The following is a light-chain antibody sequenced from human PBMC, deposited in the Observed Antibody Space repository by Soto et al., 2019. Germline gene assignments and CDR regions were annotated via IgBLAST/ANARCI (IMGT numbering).Light chain of an antibody. CDR3: KQYYDPPWA. CDR2: WAS. J-gene: IGKJ1*01. CDR1: RSVLYRSNNKNY. Sequence: IVMTQSPDSLAVSLGESATINCKSSRSVLYRSNNKNYLAWYQQKPGQPPRLLIYWASTRESGVPDRFSGSGYGTDFSLTISSLQAEDVALYYSKQYYDPPWALGQVNKVEI. V-gene: IGKV4-1*01.